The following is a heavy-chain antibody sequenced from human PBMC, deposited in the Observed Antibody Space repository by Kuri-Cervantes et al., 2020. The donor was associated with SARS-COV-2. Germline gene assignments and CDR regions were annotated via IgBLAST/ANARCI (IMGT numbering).Heavy chain of an antibody. V-gene: IGHV3-23*01. CDR2: ISGSGGST. D-gene: IGHD1-7*01. J-gene: IGHJ4*02. Sequence: GESLKISCAASGFTFSSYAMSWVRQAPGKGLEWVSAISGSGGSTYYADSVKGRFTISRDNSKNTLYLQMNSLRAEDTAVYYRAKDMRGTRTYFDYWGQGTLVTVSS. CDR1: GFTFSSYA. CDR3: AKDMRGTRTYFDY.